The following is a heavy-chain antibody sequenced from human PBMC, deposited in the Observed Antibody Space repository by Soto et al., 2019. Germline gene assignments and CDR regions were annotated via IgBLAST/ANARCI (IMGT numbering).Heavy chain of an antibody. Sequence: XESLRLSCAASGFTFSSYGMHWVRQAPGKGLEWVAVIWYDGSNKYYADSVKGRFTIPRDNSKNTLYLQMNSLRAEDTAVYYCARGRKMEWPYGGDAFDIWGQGTMVTVSS. V-gene: IGHV3-33*08. D-gene: IGHD3-3*01. J-gene: IGHJ3*02. CDR2: IWYDGSNK. CDR1: GFTFSSYG. CDR3: ARGRKMEWPYGGDAFDI.